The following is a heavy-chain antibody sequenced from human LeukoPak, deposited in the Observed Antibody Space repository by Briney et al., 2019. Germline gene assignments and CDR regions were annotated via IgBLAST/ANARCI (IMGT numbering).Heavy chain of an antibody. V-gene: IGHV4-61*01. CDR1: GGSVSSGSYY. Sequence: SETLSLTCSVSGGSVSSGSYYRSWIRQPPGKGLEWMGYIYYSGSTNYNPSFKSRVTISVDTSKNQFSLKLSSVTAADTAVYYCARESYYGSGSSGYWGQGTLVTVSS. CDR3: ARESYYGSGSSGY. J-gene: IGHJ4*02. D-gene: IGHD3-10*01. CDR2: IYYSGST.